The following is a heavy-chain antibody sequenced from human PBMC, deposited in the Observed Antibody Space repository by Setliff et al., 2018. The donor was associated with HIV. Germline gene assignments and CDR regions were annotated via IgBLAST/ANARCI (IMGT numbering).Heavy chain of an antibody. J-gene: IGHJ5*02. V-gene: IGHV4-4*07. CDR2: IYTSGST. D-gene: IGHD7-27*01. CDR3: ARDLPELTGRSFDP. CDR1: GGSSSGYF. Sequence: PSETLSLTCNVSGGSSSGYFWTWIRQPAGKGLEWIGRIYTSGSTNYNPSLKSRLSMSIDTSKNHFSLRLTSVTAADTAVYYCARDLPELTGRSFDPWGQGIQVTVSS.